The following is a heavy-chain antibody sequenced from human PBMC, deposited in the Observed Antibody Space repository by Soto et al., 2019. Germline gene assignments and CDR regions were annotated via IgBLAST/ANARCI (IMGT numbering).Heavy chain of an antibody. Sequence: GGSLRLSCAASGFPFSSYSMSWVRPAPGKGLEWVSYITSSIGTIFQADSVKGRFTISRDNAKNSLFLQMNGLRAEDTAVYFCVRDRGFPDSFDLWGQGTMVTVS. CDR1: GFPFSSYS. CDR3: VRDRGFPDSFDL. V-gene: IGHV3-48*01. J-gene: IGHJ3*01. CDR2: ITSSIGTI. D-gene: IGHD3-10*01.